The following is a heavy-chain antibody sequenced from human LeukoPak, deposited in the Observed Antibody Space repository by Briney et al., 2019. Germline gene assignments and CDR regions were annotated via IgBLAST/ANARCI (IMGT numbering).Heavy chain of an antibody. Sequence: GASVKVSCKASGYTFTSYAMNWVRQAPGQGLEWMGWINTNTENPTYAQGFTGRFVFSLDTSVSTAYLQISSLKAEDTAVYYCASPGESIHPKYSSSWSYFGYWGQGTLVTVSS. V-gene: IGHV7-4-1*02. CDR2: INTNTENP. D-gene: IGHD6-13*01. CDR3: ASPGESIHPKYSSSWSYFGY. CDR1: GYTFTSYA. J-gene: IGHJ4*02.